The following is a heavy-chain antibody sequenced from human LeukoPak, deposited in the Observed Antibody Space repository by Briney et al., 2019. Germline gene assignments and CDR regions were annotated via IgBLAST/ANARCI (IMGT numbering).Heavy chain of an antibody. Sequence: ASVKVSCKASGYTFTGYYIHWVRQAPGQGLEWMGWIYPNSGGTNYARKFRGRVTMTRDTPITTAYMELSRLRSDDTAVYYCARDWSVGIRDDYWGQGTLVTVSS. V-gene: IGHV1-2*02. CDR3: ARDWSVGIRDDY. CDR1: GYTFTGYY. J-gene: IGHJ4*02. D-gene: IGHD3-3*01. CDR2: IYPNSGGT.